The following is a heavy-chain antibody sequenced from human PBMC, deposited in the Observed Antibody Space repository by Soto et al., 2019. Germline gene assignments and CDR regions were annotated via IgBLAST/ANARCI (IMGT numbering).Heavy chain of an antibody. V-gene: IGHV3-21*01. J-gene: IGHJ4*02. D-gene: IGHD3-3*01. CDR3: ARVGPQTLDY. Sequence: EVQLVESGGGLVKPGGSLRLSCAASGFTFSSYSMNWVRKPPGKGLEWVSSISSSSSYIYYADSVKGRFTISRDNAKNSLYLQMNSLRAEDTAVYYCARVGPQTLDYWGQGTLVTVSS. CDR2: ISSSSSYI. CDR1: GFTFSSYS.